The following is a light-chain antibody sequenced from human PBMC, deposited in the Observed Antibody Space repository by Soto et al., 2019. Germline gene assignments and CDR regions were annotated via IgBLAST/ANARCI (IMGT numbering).Light chain of an antibody. Sequence: QSALTQPASVSGSPGQSITISCTGTSSDVGCYNYVSWYQQHPGKAPKLMIYDVSNRPSGVSNRFSGSKSGNTASLTISGLQAEDEADSYCSSYTSSSTLGHVVFGGGTKLTVL. V-gene: IGLV2-14*01. CDR1: SSDVGCYNY. CDR2: DVS. CDR3: SSYTSSSTLGHVV. J-gene: IGLJ2*01.